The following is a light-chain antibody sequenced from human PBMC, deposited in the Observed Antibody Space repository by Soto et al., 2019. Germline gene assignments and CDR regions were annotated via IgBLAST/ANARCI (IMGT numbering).Light chain of an antibody. CDR2: DAY. Sequence: EVVLTQSQVTLSLSPGERATLSCRASQSFRGLLAWYQQKPGQAPRLLIYDAYNRATGIPSRFTGSGSGTEFTLTISSLQPDDFATYYCQQYNSYSWTFGQGTKVDIK. V-gene: IGKV3-11*01. CDR1: QSFRGL. J-gene: IGKJ1*01. CDR3: QQYNSYSWT.